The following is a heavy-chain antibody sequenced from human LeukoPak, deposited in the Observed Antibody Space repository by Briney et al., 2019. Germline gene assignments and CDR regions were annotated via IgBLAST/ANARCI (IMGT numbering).Heavy chain of an antibody. Sequence: ASVKVSCKASGYTFTSYDINWVRQAPGQGLEWMGWINPNSGGTNYAQKFQGRVTMTRDTSISTAYMELSRLRSDDTAVYYCARSYDYVWGSYRSYYFDYWGQGTLVTVSS. CDR2: INPNSGGT. J-gene: IGHJ4*02. CDR3: ARSYDYVWGSYRSYYFDY. V-gene: IGHV1-2*02. CDR1: GYTFTSYD. D-gene: IGHD3-16*02.